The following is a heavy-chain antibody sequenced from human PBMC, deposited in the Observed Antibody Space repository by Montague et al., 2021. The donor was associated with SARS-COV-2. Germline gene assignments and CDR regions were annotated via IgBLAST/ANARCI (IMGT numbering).Heavy chain of an antibody. CDR1: GDPISSSSYY. V-gene: IGHV4-39*01. CDR3: AGQHGRGFVVTGFETCFDY. CDR2: INYNGRT. J-gene: IGHJ4*02. D-gene: IGHD2-15*01. Sequence: SETRSLTCTVSGDPISSSSYYWGWIRQSPGRGLEWIGSINYNGRTYYNPSLKSRVTISVDAPKDQFSLQLDSMTAADTAVYYCAGQHGRGFVVTGFETCFDYWGQGSLVIVSS.